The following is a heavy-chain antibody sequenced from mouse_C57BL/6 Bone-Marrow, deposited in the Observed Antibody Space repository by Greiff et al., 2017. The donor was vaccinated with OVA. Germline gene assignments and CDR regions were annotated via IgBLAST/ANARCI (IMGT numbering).Heavy chain of an antibody. CDR1: GYPLTDYY. D-gene: IGHD2-4*01. CDR3: AISYDYLFAY. J-gene: IGHJ3*01. Sequence: VQLQQSGPVLVKPGASVKMSCKASGYPLTDYYMNWVKQSHGKSLEWIGVINPYNGGTSYNQKSKGKATLTVDKSSSTAYMELNSLTSEDSAVYYCAISYDYLFAYWGQGTLVTVSA. CDR2: INPYNGGT. V-gene: IGHV1-19*01.